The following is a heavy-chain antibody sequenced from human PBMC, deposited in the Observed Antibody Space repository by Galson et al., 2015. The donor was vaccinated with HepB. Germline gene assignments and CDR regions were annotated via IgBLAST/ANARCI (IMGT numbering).Heavy chain of an antibody. Sequence: SVKVSCKASGYTFTSYAMHWVRQAPGQRLEWMGWINAGNGNTKYSQKFQGRVTITRDTSASTAYMELSSLRSEDTAVYYCAREEARYYGMDVWGQGTTVTVSS. CDR3: AREEARYYGMDV. V-gene: IGHV1-3*01. J-gene: IGHJ6*02. CDR2: INAGNGNT. CDR1: GYTFTSYA.